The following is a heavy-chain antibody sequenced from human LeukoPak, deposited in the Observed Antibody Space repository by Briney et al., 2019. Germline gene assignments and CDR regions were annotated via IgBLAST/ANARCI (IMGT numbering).Heavy chain of an antibody. CDR3: ARDQLVGGWSIDY. V-gene: IGHV1-69*05. CDR1: GGTFSSYA. CDR2: IIPIFGTA. Sequence: SVKVSCRASGGTFSSYAISWVRQAPGQGLEWMGGIIPIFGTANYAQKFQGRVTITTDESTSTAYMELSSLRSEDTAVYYCARDQLVGGWSIDYWGQGTLVTVSS. D-gene: IGHD6-19*01. J-gene: IGHJ4*02.